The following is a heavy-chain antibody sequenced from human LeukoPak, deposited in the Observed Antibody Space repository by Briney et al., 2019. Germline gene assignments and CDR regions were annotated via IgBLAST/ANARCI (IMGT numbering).Heavy chain of an antibody. CDR3: ARDGYGDYLFDY. Sequence: PGGSLRLSCAASGFTFSSYAMSWVRQAPGKGLEWVSAISGSGGSTYYADSVKGRFTISRANARNSLYLQMDSLRDEDTAVYYCARDGYGDYLFDYWGQGTLVTVSS. CDR1: GFTFSSYA. V-gene: IGHV3-23*01. D-gene: IGHD4-17*01. CDR2: ISGSGGST. J-gene: IGHJ4*02.